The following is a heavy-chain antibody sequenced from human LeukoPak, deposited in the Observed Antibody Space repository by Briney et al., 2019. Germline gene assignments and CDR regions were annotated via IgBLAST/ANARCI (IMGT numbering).Heavy chain of an antibody. V-gene: IGHV3-23*01. Sequence: PGGSLRLSCAASGFTFSSYAMSWVRQAPGKGLEWVSAISGSGGSTYYADSVKGRFTISRDNSKNTLYLQMNSLRAEDTAVYYCAKGPGAFDVYSSGWYGDWGQGTLVTVSS. J-gene: IGHJ4*02. CDR2: ISGSGGST. CDR3: AKGPGAFDVYSSGWYGD. CDR1: GFTFSSYA. D-gene: IGHD6-19*01.